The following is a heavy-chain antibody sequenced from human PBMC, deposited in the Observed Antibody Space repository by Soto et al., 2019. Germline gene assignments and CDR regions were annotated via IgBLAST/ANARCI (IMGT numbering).Heavy chain of an antibody. CDR1: GFSLTTSGVG. Sequence: QITLRESGPTLVKPTQTLTLTCHFSGFSLTTSGVGVGWFRQKPGEALEWLALIFWDGNKRYSPSLNNRVTIAKDASKNEVVLTMTNVLPGDTATHLCAYLTPAMECNFFESWGPGIHVTVSS. J-gene: IGHJ1*01. V-gene: IGHV2-5*02. CDR2: IFWDGNK. D-gene: IGHD3-3*01. CDR3: AYLTPAMECNFFES.